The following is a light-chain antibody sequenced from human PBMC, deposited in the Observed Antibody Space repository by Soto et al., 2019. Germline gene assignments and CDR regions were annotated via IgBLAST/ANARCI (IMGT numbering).Light chain of an antibody. V-gene: IGKV1-5*03. CDR1: QSISSW. CDR3: QQYNSYPWT. Sequence: DIQTTQSPSTLSASVGDRVTITCRASQSISSWLAWYQQKPGKAPKLLIYKASTLESGVPSRFSGSGSGTEFTLTISSLQPDDFATYYCQQYNSYPWTFSQGTKVEI. CDR2: KAS. J-gene: IGKJ1*01.